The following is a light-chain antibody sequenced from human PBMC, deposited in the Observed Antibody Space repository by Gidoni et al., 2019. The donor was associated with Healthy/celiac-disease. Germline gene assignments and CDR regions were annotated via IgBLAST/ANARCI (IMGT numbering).Light chain of an antibody. CDR2: AAS. Sequence: WYQQKPGKAPKRLNYAASSLQSGVPSRFSGSGSGTAFTLTIRSLQPEDFATYYCQRANRFPLTFGGGTKVEIK. V-gene: IGKV1D-12*01. J-gene: IGKJ4*01. CDR3: QRANRFPLT.